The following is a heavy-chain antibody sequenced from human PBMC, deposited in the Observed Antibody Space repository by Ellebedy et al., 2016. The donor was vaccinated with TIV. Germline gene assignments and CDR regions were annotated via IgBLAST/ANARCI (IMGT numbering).Heavy chain of an antibody. CDR2: INHSGST. CDR1: GGSISSSNW. J-gene: IGHJ4*02. D-gene: IGHD2-15*01. V-gene: IGHV4-4*02. CDR3: AIRGVVVAATMYYFDY. Sequence: MPSETLSLTCAVSGGSISSSNWWSWVRQPPGKGLEWIGEINHSGSTNYNPSLKSRVTISVDTSKNQFSLKLSSVTAADTAVYYCAIRGVVVAATMYYFDYWGQGTLVTVSS.